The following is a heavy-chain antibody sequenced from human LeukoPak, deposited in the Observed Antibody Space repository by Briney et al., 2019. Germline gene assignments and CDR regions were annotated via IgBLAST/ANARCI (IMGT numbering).Heavy chain of an antibody. CDR1: GFTFSSYA. D-gene: IGHD3-22*01. CDR2: ISGSGGST. CDR3: ASTGGHSSGYYYPGY. J-gene: IGHJ4*02. Sequence: GGSLRLSCAASGFTFSSYAMSWVREAPGKGLEWVSAISGSGGSTYYADSVKGRFTISRDNSKNTLYLQMNSLRAEDTAVYYCASTGGHSSGYYYPGYWGQGTLVTVSS. V-gene: IGHV3-23*01.